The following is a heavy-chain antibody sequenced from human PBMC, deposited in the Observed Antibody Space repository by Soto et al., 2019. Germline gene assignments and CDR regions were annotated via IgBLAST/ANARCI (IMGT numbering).Heavy chain of an antibody. CDR2: INPNSGGT. J-gene: IGHJ5*02. CDR3: ARRGTYYDFWSGFQTWFDP. V-gene: IGHV1-2*02. D-gene: IGHD3-3*01. Sequence: SXKDSFKASGYTXSGYYMHLVRQAPEQGLEWMGWINPNSGGTNYAQKFQGRVTMTSDTSISTAYIELSRLRSYDTSVYYFARRGTYYDFWSGFQTWFDPWGQGTLVTVS. CDR1: GYTXSGYY.